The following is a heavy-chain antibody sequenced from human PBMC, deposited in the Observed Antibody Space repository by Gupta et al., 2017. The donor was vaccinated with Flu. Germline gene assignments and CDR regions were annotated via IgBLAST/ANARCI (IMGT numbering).Heavy chain of an antibody. CDR2: IYYSGST. CDR1: GGSISSGGYY. V-gene: IGHV4-31*03. D-gene: IGHD3-10*01. J-gene: IGHJ5*02. Sequence: QVQLQESGPGLVKPSLTLSLPCTFSGGSISSGGYYWIWIRQHPGKGLEWIGYIYYSGSTYYNPSLKSRVTISVDTSKNQFSLKLSSVTAADTAVYYCARVTRGYYGSGSSELWFDPWGQGTLVTVSS. CDR3: ARVTRGYYGSGSSELWFDP.